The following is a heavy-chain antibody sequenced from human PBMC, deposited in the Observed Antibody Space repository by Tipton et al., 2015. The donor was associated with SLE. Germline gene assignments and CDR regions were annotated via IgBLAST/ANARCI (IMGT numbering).Heavy chain of an antibody. CDR2: VHISGTT. J-gene: IGHJ2*01. D-gene: IGHD6-19*01. V-gene: IGHV4-61*02. Sequence: TLSLTCTVSGGSIRSGSYYWTCIRQPAGTGLEWIGRVHISGTTSYNPSLKSRVTILLDTSKTQFSLKLTSVSAADTAVYYCARDRAGVPNWSFDIWGRGTLVAVSS. CDR3: ARDRAGVPNWSFDI. CDR1: GGSIRSGSYY.